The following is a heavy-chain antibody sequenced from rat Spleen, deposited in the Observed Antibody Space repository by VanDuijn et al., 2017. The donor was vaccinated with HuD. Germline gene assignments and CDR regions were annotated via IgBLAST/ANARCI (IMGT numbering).Heavy chain of an antibody. J-gene: IGHJ2*01. Sequence: EVQLVESDGGLVQPGRSLKLSCAASGFTFSDYYMAWVRQAPTKGLEWVASISPSGGSTFYRDSVKGRFTISRANAKSTLNLQMDSLRSEDTATYYCARRHYGYNSYFDYWGQGVMVTVSS. CDR3: ARRHYGYNSYFDY. V-gene: IGHV5-25*01. CDR1: GFTFSDYY. CDR2: ISPSGGST. D-gene: IGHD1-9*01.